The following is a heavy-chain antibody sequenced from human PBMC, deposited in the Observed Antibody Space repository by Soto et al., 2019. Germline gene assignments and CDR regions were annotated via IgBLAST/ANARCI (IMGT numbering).Heavy chain of an antibody. CDR1: GFTFKSYA. Sequence: GGSLRLSCAVSGFTFKSYAMSWVRQAPGKGLEWVSTISDSGGSTSYADSVKGRLTISRDDSMNTLYLQMDSLRVEDTAVYYCVKGDLAYWGQGTLVTVSS. CDR3: VKGDLAY. J-gene: IGHJ4*02. D-gene: IGHD3-16*01. V-gene: IGHV3-23*01. CDR2: ISDSGGST.